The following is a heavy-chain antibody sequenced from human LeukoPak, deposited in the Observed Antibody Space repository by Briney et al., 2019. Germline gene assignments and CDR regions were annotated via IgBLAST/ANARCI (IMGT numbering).Heavy chain of an antibody. V-gene: IGHV3-21*01. Sequence: GGSLRLTCAASGFTFSSYSMNWVRQAPGKGLEWVSSIRSSSSYIYYADSVKGRFTISRDNAKNSLYLQMNSLRAEDTAVYYCARVPIIDSSGYPEDYWGQGTLVTVSS. CDR1: GFTFSSYS. D-gene: IGHD3-22*01. CDR2: IRSSSSYI. CDR3: ARVPIIDSSGYPEDY. J-gene: IGHJ4*02.